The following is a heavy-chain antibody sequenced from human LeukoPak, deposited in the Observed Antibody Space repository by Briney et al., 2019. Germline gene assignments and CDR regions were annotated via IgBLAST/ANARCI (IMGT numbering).Heavy chain of an antibody. D-gene: IGHD3-3*01. V-gene: IGHV3-21*01. J-gene: IGHJ4*02. CDR1: GFTFSSYA. Sequence: GGSLRLSCAASGFTFSSYAMNWVRQAPGKGLEWVSSIHSSSSYIYYADSVKGRFTISRANAKNSLFLQMNSLRAEDTAVYYCARGPHGGFVIIPTEFWGQGTLVTVSS. CDR3: ARGPHGGFVIIPTEF. CDR2: IHSSSSYI.